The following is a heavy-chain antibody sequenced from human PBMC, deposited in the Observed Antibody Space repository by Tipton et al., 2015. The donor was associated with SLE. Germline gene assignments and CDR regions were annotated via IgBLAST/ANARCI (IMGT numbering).Heavy chain of an antibody. D-gene: IGHD5-12*01. CDR1: GGSISSGGYY. CDR3: ARDAKCPITSAEYFDL. CDR2: TYYSGNT. Sequence: PGLVKPSETLSLTCTVSGGSISSGGYYWSWIRQHPGKGLEWIGYTYYSGNTYYNPSLKSRVTISVDTSENQFSLKLSSVTAADTAVYYCARDAKCPITSAEYFDLWGRGTQVTVSS. V-gene: IGHV4-31*03. J-gene: IGHJ2*01.